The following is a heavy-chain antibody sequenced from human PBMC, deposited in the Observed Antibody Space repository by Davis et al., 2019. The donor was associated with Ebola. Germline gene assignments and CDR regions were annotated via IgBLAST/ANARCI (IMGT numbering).Heavy chain of an antibody. J-gene: IGHJ6*02. CDR3: ARDRVGRTYGYYGSGSYGNGMDV. CDR2: VKEDGRDK. CDR1: GSTFSSHQ. D-gene: IGHD3-10*01. V-gene: IGHV3-7*01. Sequence: SLIIPCVASGSTFSSHQMRWVRRAPGTGLEWVAKVKEDGRDKYYVDSVKGRFTISRDNAKNSLYLQMNSLRAEDTAVYYCARDRVGRTYGYYGSGSYGNGMDVWGQGTTVTVSS.